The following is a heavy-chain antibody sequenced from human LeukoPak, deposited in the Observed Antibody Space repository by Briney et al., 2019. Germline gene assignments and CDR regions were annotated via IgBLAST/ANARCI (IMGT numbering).Heavy chain of an antibody. J-gene: IGHJ4*02. CDR1: GFTFDDYA. CDR3: AKGRYFDWPQPVDY. V-gene: IGHV3-9*01. Sequence: PGGSLRLSCAASGFTFDDYAMHWVRQAPGKGLEWVSGISWNSGSIGYADSVKGRFTISRDYAKNSLYLQMNSLRAEDTALYYCAKGRYFDWPQPVDYWGQGTLVTVSS. D-gene: IGHD3-9*01. CDR2: ISWNSGSI.